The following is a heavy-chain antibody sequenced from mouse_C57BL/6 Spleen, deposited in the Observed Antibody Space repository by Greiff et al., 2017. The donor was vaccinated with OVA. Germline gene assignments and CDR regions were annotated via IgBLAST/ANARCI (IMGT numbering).Heavy chain of an antibody. D-gene: IGHD2-3*01. CDR3: ARSEIYDGYYVFAY. CDR2: IDPSDSET. J-gene: IGHJ3*01. CDR1: GYTFTSYW. V-gene: IGHV1-52*01. Sequence: QVQLQQPGAELVRPGSSVKLSCKASGYTFTSYWMHWVKQRPIQGLEWIGNIDPSDSETHYNQKFKDKATLTVDKSSSTAYMQLSSLTSEDSAVYYCARSEIYDGYYVFAYWGQGTLVTVSA.